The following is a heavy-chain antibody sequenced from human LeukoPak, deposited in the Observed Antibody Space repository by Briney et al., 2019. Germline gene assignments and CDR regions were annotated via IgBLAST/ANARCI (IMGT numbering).Heavy chain of an antibody. D-gene: IGHD3-22*01. CDR3: ATFIPHYYDSSGYYVSAFDI. J-gene: IGHJ3*02. CDR1: GGTFSSYA. Sequence: SVKVSCTASGGTFSSYAISWVRQAPGQGLEWMGGIIPIFGTANYAQKFQGRVTITADESTSTAYMELSSLRSEDTAVYYCATFIPHYYDSSGYYVSAFDIWGQGTMVTVSS. V-gene: IGHV1-69*13. CDR2: IIPIFGTA.